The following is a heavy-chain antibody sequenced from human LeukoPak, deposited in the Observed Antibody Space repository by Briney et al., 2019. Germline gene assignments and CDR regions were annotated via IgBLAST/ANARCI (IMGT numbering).Heavy chain of an antibody. CDR1: GFTFDDYA. CDR2: ISWNSGSI. Sequence: QSGGSLRLSCAASGFTFDDYAMHWVRQAPGKGLEWVSGISWNSGSIGYADSVKGRFTISRDNAKNSLYPQMNSLRAEDTALYYCAKDMGYFDWLLVFDYWGQGTLVTVSS. D-gene: IGHD3-9*01. J-gene: IGHJ4*02. V-gene: IGHV3-9*01. CDR3: AKDMGYFDWLLVFDY.